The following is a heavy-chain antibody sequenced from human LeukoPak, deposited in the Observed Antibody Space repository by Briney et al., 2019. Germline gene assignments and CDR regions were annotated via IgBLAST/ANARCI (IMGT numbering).Heavy chain of an antibody. J-gene: IGHJ4*02. D-gene: IGHD3-16*01. CDR2: IYYSGST. V-gene: IGHV4-59*01. Sequence: SETLSLTCTVSGGSISSDYWSWIRQPPGKGLEWVGYIYYSGSTNYNPSLKSRVTISVDTSKNQFSLKLSSVTAADTAVYYCARSLKVSGPRGSPGESYFDYWGQGTLVTVSS. CDR3: ARSLKVSGPRGSPGESYFDY. CDR1: GGSISSDY.